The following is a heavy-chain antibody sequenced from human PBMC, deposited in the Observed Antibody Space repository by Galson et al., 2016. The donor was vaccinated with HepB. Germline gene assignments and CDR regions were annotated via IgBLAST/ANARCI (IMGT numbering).Heavy chain of an antibody. CDR3: ARIPWFSSIDHL. CDR2: IRDSDRST. J-gene: IGHJ3*01. V-gene: IGHV3-23*01. CDR1: GFTFNNDG. Sequence: SLRLSCAVYGFTFNNDGISWVRQAPGKGLEWVSAIRDSDRSTHYGDSAKGRFRISSDTSKTAVYLQMNSLRPEDTATYYCARIPWFSSIDHLWGQGTMVAVST. D-gene: IGHD2/OR15-2a*01.